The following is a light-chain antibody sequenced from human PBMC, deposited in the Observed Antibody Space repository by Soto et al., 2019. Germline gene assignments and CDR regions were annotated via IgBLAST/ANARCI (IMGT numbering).Light chain of an antibody. J-gene: IGKJ1*01. CDR3: QQYGSSGT. V-gene: IGKV3-20*01. Sequence: EVVLSLSPGILSLTPGERATLSCRAIHSVINDVLAWYQQSPGPAPRLLSYGASTRATDVPDRFSGSGSGTDLTLTISKLEPEDFAVYYCQQYGSSGTFGQGTKVDIK. CDR2: GAS. CDR1: HSVINDV.